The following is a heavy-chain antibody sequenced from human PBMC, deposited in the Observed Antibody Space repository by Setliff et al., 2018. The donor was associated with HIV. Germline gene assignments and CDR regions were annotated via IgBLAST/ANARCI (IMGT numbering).Heavy chain of an antibody. CDR3: AREPYDSSGYYYVTAEYFQH. CDR2: IKQDGSEK. Sequence: GSLRLSCVASEFTFSKYRMSWVRQAPGKGLEWVANIKQDGSEKYYVDSVKGRFTISRDNAKNSLYLQMNSLRAEDTAVYYCAREPYDSSGYYYVTAEYFQHWGQGTLVTVSS. D-gene: IGHD3-22*01. J-gene: IGHJ1*01. CDR1: EFTFSKYR. V-gene: IGHV3-7*01.